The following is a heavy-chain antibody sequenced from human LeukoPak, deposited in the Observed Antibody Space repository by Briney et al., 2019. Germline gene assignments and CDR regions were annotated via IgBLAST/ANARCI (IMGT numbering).Heavy chain of an antibody. CDR2: TSGSGDET. D-gene: IGHD1-1*01. V-gene: IGHV3-23*01. CDR3: ARLSGTSGTTSRVLED. J-gene: IGHJ4*02. Sequence: GGSLRLSCAASGFTFSSHAMSWVRQAPGKGLEWVSATSGSGDETYYTDSVRGRFTISRDNSENTVSLQLSSLRAGDTAVYHCARLSGTSGTTSRVLEDLGQGALVTVSS. CDR1: GFTFSSHA.